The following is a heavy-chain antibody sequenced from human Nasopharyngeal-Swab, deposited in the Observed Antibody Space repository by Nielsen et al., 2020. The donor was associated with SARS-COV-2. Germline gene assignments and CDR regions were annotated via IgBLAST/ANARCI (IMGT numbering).Heavy chain of an antibody. V-gene: IGHV3-30*18. CDR3: AKSVGIAVAGTDY. CDR1: GFTFSSYG. D-gene: IGHD6-19*01. Sequence: GGSLRLSCAASGFTFSSYGMHWVRQAPGKGLEWVAVISYDGSNKYYADSVKGRFTISRDSSKNTLYLQMNSLRAEDTAVYYCAKSVGIAVAGTDYWGQGTLVTVSS. J-gene: IGHJ4*02. CDR2: ISYDGSNK.